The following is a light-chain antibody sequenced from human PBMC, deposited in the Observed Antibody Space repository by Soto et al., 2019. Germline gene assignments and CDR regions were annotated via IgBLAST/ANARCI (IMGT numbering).Light chain of an antibody. CDR2: GAF. CDR1: QSVSNNY. V-gene: IGKV3-20*01. J-gene: IGKJ5*01. CDR3: QQYGSLIT. Sequence: EIVLTQSPGTLSLSPGERATLSCRASQSVSNNYLAWYQQKPGQAPRLLIYGAFSRATGIPDRFSGSGSGTDFTLTISRLEPEDFAVYYCQQYGSLITFGQGTRLDIK.